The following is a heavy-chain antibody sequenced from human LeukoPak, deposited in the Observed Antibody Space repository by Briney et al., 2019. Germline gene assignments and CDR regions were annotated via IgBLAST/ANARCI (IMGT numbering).Heavy chain of an antibody. CDR1: GFTFSSYA. V-gene: IGHV3-23*01. CDR3: AKDGAYCGGDCYPYYFDY. Sequence: GGSLRLSCAASGFTFSSYAMSWVRQAPGKGLEWVSAISGSVGSTYYADSVKGRFTISRDNSKNTLYLQMNSLRAEDTAVYYCAKDGAYCGGDCYPYYFDYWGQGTLVTVSS. CDR2: ISGSVGST. J-gene: IGHJ4*02. D-gene: IGHD2-21*02.